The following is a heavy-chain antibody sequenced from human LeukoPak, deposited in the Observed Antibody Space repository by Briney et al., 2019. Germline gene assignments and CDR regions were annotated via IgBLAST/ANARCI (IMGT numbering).Heavy chain of an antibody. CDR1: GGTFSSYA. V-gene: IGHV1-69*01. CDR2: IIPIFGTA. CDR3: ARVAVVITDYYGMDV. J-gene: IGHJ6*02. Sequence: ASVKVSCQASGGTFSSYAISWVRQAPGQGLEWMGGIIPIFGTANYAQKFQGRVTITADESTSTAYMELSSLRSEDTAVYYCARVAVVITDYYGMDVWGQGTTVTVP. D-gene: IGHD3-22*01.